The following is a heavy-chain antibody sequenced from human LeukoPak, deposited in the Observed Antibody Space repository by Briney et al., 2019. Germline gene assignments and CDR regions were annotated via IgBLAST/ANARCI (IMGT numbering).Heavy chain of an antibody. D-gene: IGHD2-2*01. V-gene: IGHV4-59*08. CDR1: GGSISSYY. CDR3: ARASVTSDDAFDI. J-gene: IGHJ3*02. Sequence: SETLSLTCTVSGGSISSYYWSWIRQPPGKGLEWIGYIYYSGSTNYNPSLKSRVTISVDTSKNQFSLKLSSVTAADTAVYYCARASVTSDDAFDIWGQGTKVTVSS. CDR2: IYYSGST.